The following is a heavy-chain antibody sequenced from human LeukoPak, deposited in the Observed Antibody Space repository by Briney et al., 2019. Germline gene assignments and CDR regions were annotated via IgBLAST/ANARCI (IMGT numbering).Heavy chain of an antibody. CDR3: AKDNRRHYTSGPNPDSLH. J-gene: IGHJ4*02. V-gene: IGHV3-9*01. CDR1: GFIFNNYA. CDR2: ISWNSGSI. D-gene: IGHD6-19*01. Sequence: GRSLRLSCAGSGFIFNNYAMHWVRQPPGKGLEWVSGISWNSGSIDYADSVKGRFTISRDNAKNSLYLQMNSLRVEDTALYYCAKDNRRHYTSGPNPDSLHWGQGALVTVSS.